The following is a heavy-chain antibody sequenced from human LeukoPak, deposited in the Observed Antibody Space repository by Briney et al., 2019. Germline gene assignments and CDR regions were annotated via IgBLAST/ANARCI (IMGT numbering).Heavy chain of an antibody. CDR1: GGSISSYY. Sequence: SETLSLTCTVSGGSISSYYWSWIRQPPGKGLEWIGYIYYSGSTYYNPSLKSRVTISVDTSKNQFSLKLSSVTAADTAVYYCARDSSPPHSTFDYWGQGTLVTVSS. V-gene: IGHV4-59*12. D-gene: IGHD6-19*01. CDR3: ARDSSPPHSTFDY. J-gene: IGHJ4*02. CDR2: IYYSGST.